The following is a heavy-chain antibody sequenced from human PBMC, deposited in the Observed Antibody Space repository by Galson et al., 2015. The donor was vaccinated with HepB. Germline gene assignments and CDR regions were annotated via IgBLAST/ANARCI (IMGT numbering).Heavy chain of an antibody. CDR1: GYSFTSYW. J-gene: IGHJ4*02. CDR2: IYPGDSDT. D-gene: IGHD2-15*01. V-gene: IGHV5-51*01. CDR3: ARQVRRDCSGGSCYFHY. Sequence: QSGAEVKKPGESLKISCKGSGYSFTSYWIGWVRQMPGKGLEWMGIIYPGDSDTRYSPSFQGQVTISADKSISTAYLQWSSLKASDTAMYYCARQVRRDCSGGSCYFHYWGQGTLVTVSS.